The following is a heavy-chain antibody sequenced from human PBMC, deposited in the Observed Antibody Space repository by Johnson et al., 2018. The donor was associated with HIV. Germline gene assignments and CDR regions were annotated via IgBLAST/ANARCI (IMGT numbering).Heavy chain of an antibody. CDR2: IGTAGDT. Sequence: VQLVESGGGLVQPGGSLRLSCAVSGFTFSSYDMHWVRQGTGKGLEWVSDIGTAGDTYYPGSVKGRFTISRENAKNTLYLQMNSLRAEATAVYYCAKGVITMIVVATDAFDIWGQGTMVTVSS. V-gene: IGHV3-13*01. J-gene: IGHJ3*02. CDR1: GFTFSSYD. CDR3: AKGVITMIVVATDAFDI. D-gene: IGHD3-22*01.